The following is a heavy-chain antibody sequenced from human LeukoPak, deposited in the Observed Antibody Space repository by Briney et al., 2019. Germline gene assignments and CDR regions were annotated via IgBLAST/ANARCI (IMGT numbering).Heavy chain of an antibody. D-gene: IGHD2-2*01. CDR1: GFTFSTYW. V-gene: IGHV3-74*01. CDR2: IKYDGSTT. CDR3: ARGVPGFYYFDY. Sequence: GGSLRLSCAASGFTFSTYWMRWVRQTPGKGLVWVSRIKYDGSTTNYADSVKGRFTISRDNAENTLYLQMNSLRAEDTAVYFCARGVPGFYYFDYWGQGTLVTVSS. J-gene: IGHJ4*02.